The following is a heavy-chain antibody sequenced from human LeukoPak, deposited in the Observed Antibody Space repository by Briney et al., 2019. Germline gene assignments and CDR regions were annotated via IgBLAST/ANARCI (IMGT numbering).Heavy chain of an antibody. CDR3: AKGGSSIGVVIMDY. Sequence: GGSLRLSCAASGFTFSSFAMHWVRQAPGRGLEWLSVISYDGNSEYYADSVKGRFTISRDNSKNTLYLQMNSLRAEDAAVYYCAKGGSSIGVVIMDYWGQGTLVTVSS. D-gene: IGHD3-3*01. CDR1: GFTFSSFA. CDR2: ISYDGNSE. V-gene: IGHV3-30*04. J-gene: IGHJ4*02.